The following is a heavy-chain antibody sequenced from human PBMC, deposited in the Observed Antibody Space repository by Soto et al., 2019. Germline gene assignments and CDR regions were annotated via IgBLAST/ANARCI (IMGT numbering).Heavy chain of an antibody. CDR3: AKDHEIRIKGNWFGP. J-gene: IGHJ5*02. Sequence: LILSCADSGLAFDSYGMHWVRHRPCKGLEWVAGISGNGSDTYYADSVKGRFTISRDNSKNTLYLQMNSPRAEDTAVYYCAKDHEIRIKGNWFGPWGQGTLVTVSS. CDR1: GLAFDSYG. V-gene: IGHV3-33*06. D-gene: IGHD3-10*01. CDR2: ISGNGSDT.